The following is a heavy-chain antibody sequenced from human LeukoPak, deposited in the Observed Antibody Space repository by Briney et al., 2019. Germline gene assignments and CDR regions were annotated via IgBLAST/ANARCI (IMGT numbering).Heavy chain of an antibody. Sequence: GGSLRLSCAASGFTFSSHAMSWVRQAPGKGLEWVSAISDSGRETFYTDSVKGRFTISRDNSKNTLYLEMNSLRAEDTAVYYCAIPSGRHPNYDFDHWGQGTLVTVSS. D-gene: IGHD1-26*01. CDR2: ISDSGRET. CDR3: AIPSGRHPNYDFDH. CDR1: GFTFSSHA. J-gene: IGHJ4*02. V-gene: IGHV3-23*01.